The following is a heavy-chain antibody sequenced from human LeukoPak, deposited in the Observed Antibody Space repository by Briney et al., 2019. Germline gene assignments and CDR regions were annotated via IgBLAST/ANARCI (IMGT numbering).Heavy chain of an antibody. Sequence: CGSLRLSCAASGFTFSSYAMYWVRQAPGKGLKYVSSISSNGGNPYYANSLKGRFTISRDNSKNTLYLEMGSLRGEDLAGYYCARGRRASVGYGLDVWGQGTTVTVSS. CDR1: GFTFSSYA. CDR3: ARGRRASVGYGLDV. CDR2: ISSNGGNP. V-gene: IGHV3-64*01. J-gene: IGHJ6*02.